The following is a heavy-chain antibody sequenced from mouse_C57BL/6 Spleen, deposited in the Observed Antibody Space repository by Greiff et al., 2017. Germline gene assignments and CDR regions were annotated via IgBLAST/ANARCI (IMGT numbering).Heavy chain of an antibody. CDR2: IYPGDGDT. CDR3: ARFYYGSSYGLGY. J-gene: IGHJ3*01. V-gene: IGHV1-82*01. CDR1: GYAFSSSW. D-gene: IGHD1-1*01. Sequence: QVQLKQSGPELVKPGASVKISCKASGYAFSSSWMNWVKQRPGKGLEWIGRIYPGDGDTNYNGKFKGKATLTADKSSSTAYMQLSSLTSEDSAVYFCARFYYGSSYGLGYWGQGTLVTVSA.